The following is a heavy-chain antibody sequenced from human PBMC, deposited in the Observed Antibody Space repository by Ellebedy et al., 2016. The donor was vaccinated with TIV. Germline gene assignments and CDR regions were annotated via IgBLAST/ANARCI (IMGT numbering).Heavy chain of an antibody. CDR3: ATSGSYYDHYFDH. CDR1: GYTFTTYW. CDR2: IYPDDSDT. J-gene: IGHJ4*02. D-gene: IGHD1-26*01. Sequence: GESLKISCQGSGYTFTTYWIGWVRQMPGKGLEWMGNIYPDDSDTKYSPSFQGQVSFSADKSISTAYLQWSSLKASDSAIYYCATSGSYYDHYFDHWGQGTLVTVSS. V-gene: IGHV5-51*01.